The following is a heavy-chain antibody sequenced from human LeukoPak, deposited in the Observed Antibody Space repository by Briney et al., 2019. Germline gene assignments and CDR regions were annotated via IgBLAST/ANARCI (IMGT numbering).Heavy chain of an antibody. D-gene: IGHD3-10*01. Sequence: GASVKVSGKASGYTFTSYDINWVRQATGQGLEWMGWMNPNSGNTGYAQKFQGRVTMTRNTSISTAYMELSSLRSEDTAVYYCARRVGFGDYFDYWGQGTLVTVSS. CDR3: ARRVGFGDYFDY. J-gene: IGHJ4*02. CDR2: MNPNSGNT. CDR1: GYTFTSYD. V-gene: IGHV1-8*01.